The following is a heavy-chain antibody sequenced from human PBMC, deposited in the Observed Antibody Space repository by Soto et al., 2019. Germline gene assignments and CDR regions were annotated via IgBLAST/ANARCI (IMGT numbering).Heavy chain of an antibody. CDR2: IWYDGSNK. D-gene: IGHD3-10*01. Sequence: QVQLVESGGGVVQPGRSLRLSCAASGFTFSSYGMHWVRQATGKGLEWVAVIWYDGSNKYYADSVKGRFTISRDNSTNTPYLHINSLSAEATTVYYCASLPLGFAESGFRTPNSFPPSRQGPLVTVSS. J-gene: IGHJ5*02. V-gene: IGHV3-33*01. CDR3: ASLPLGFAESGFRTPNSFPP. CDR1: GFTFSSYG.